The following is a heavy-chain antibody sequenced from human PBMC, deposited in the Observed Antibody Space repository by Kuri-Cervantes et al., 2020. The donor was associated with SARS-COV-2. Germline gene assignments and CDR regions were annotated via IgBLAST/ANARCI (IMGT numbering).Heavy chain of an antibody. D-gene: IGHD3-3*01. Sequence: GSLRLSCAASGFTFSSYAMSWVRQAPGKGLEWVSAISGSGGSTYYADSVKGRFTISRDNSKNTLYLQMNSLRAEDTAVYYCARVSRITIFGVANDAFDIWGQGTMVTVSS. J-gene: IGHJ3*02. CDR3: ARVSRITIFGVANDAFDI. V-gene: IGHV3-23*01. CDR2: ISGSGGST. CDR1: GFTFSSYA.